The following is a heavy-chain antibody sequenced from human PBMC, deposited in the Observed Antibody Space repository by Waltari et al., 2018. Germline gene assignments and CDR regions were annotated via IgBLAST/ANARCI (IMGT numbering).Heavy chain of an antibody. D-gene: IGHD5-12*01. CDR2: VEPEDGET. CDR1: GYTFTDYY. CDR3: ATFGGSGYDGGRV. J-gene: IGHJ4*02. Sequence: EVQLVQSGAEVKKPGATVKISCQASGYTFTDYYMHWVQQAPGKGLEWMGRVEPEDGETIDAEKFQGRVTITADTPTDTAYMELSSLRSEDTAGYYCATFGGSGYDGGRVWGQGTLVTVSS. V-gene: IGHV1-69-2*01.